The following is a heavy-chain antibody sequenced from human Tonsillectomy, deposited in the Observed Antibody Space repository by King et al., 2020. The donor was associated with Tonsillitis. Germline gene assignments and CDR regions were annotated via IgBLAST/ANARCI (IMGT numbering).Heavy chain of an antibody. J-gene: IGHJ3*02. V-gene: IGHV3-23*04. CDR3: AKFRGSTGWWDAFDI. CDR2: IIGSGGTT. CDR1: GFTFSSYA. D-gene: IGHD3-10*01. Sequence: VQLVESGGGLVQPGGSLRLSCAASGFTFSSYAMSWVRQAPGKGLEWVSAIIGSGGTTYYAASVKGRFTISRDNSKNTLYLQMNRLRAEDTAVYYCAKFRGSTGWWDAFDIWGQGTMVTVSS.